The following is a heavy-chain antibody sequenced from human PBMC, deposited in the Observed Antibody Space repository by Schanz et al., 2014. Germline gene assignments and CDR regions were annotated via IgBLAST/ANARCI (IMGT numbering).Heavy chain of an antibody. V-gene: IGHV3-7*04. CDR2: IKEDGSVK. CDR3: ARKMKLGVYGGKGHDSLDI. Sequence: EVQLAESGGGLVQPGGSLRLSCAASTFTFSSDWMSWVRQAPGKGLEWVANIKEDGSVKDYVDSVKGRFTISRDNAKNSLYLQMTSLRAEDTAVYYCARKMKLGVYGGKGHDSLDIWDQGTMVTVSS. D-gene: IGHD4-17*01. CDR1: TFTFSSDW. J-gene: IGHJ3*02.